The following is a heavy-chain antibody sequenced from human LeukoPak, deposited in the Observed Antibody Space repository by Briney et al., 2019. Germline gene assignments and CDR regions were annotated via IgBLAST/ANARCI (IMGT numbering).Heavy chain of an antibody. CDR3: ARGAGDYGGNSGYFDY. Sequence: GGSLGLSCTASGFTLRTYTIHWVRQAPGKGLEWVAVISYDGSNKYYADSVKGRFTISRDNSKNTLYLQMNSLRAEDTAVYYCARGAGDYGGNSGYFDYWGQGTLVTVSS. CDR2: ISYDGSNK. V-gene: IGHV3-30*04. CDR1: GFTLRTYT. J-gene: IGHJ4*02. D-gene: IGHD4-23*01.